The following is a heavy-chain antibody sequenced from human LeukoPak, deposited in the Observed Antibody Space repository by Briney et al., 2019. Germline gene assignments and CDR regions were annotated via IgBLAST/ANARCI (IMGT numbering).Heavy chain of an antibody. CDR2: MNPNSGNT. CDR3: ARGLGYSYGAYSY. Sequence: ASVKVSCKASGYAFTSYDINWVRQATGQGLEWMGWMNPNSGNTGYAQKFQGRVTITRNTSISTAYMELSSLRSEDTAVYYCARGLGYSYGAYSYWGQGTLVTVSS. CDR1: GYAFTSYD. D-gene: IGHD5-18*01. J-gene: IGHJ4*02. V-gene: IGHV1-8*03.